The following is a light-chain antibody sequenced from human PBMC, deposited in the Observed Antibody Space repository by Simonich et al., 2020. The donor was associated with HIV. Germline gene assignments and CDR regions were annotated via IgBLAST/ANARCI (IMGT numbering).Light chain of an antibody. CDR1: QGISSW. Sequence: MTQSPASLSASVVDRVTITCRAIQGISSWLAWYQQTPGQAPRLLIYGASSRATGIPARFSGSGFGTEFTLTISSMQSEDFAVYYCQQYNNWPSPFTFGPGTKVDIE. V-gene: IGKV3-15*01. J-gene: IGKJ3*01. CDR2: GAS. CDR3: QQYNNWPSPFT.